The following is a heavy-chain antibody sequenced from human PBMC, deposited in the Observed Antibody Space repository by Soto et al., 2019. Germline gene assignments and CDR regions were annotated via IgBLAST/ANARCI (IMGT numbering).Heavy chain of an antibody. D-gene: IGHD1-1*01. Sequence: EVQLVQSGAEVKKPGESLKISCKGSGYSFTSYWIGWVRQMPGKGLEWMGIIYPGDSDTRYSPSFQGQVTISADKSISTAYLQWSSLKASDTAMYYCARHALDSERYYYYYMDVWGKGTTVTVSS. CDR1: GYSFTSYW. CDR2: IYPGDSDT. V-gene: IGHV5-51*01. J-gene: IGHJ6*03. CDR3: ARHALDSERYYYYYMDV.